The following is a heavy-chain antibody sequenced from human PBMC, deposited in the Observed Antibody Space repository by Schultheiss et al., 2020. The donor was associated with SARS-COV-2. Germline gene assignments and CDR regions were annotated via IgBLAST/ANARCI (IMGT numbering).Heavy chain of an antibody. V-gene: IGHV2-26*01. J-gene: IGHJ6*02. CDR1: GFSLSNARMG. Sequence: SGPTLVKPTATLTLTCTVSGFSLSNARMGVSWIRQPPGKALEWLAHIFSNDEKSYSTSLKSRLTISKDTSKSQVVLTMTNMDPVDTATYYCARSHSSVVIATYGMDVWGQGTTVTVSS. CDR2: IFSNDEK. D-gene: IGHD2-21*01. CDR3: ARSHSSVVIATYGMDV.